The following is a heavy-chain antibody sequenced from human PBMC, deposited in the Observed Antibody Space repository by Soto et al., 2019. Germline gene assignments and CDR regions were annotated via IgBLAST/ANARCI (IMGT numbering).Heavy chain of an antibody. J-gene: IGHJ3*02. Sequence: PWETPALTRAVSCGCLSRNRCHWGLVCQPPGKGLEGIASIKYSGPTFYNPSLKSRVTLSVDTSKNQFALKLSSVTAAETAVYYCARHGITGSYYDAFDIWGQGTMVS. CDR2: IKYSGPT. CDR3: ARHGITGSYYDAFDI. D-gene: IGHD1-26*01. CDR1: CGCLSRNRCH. V-gene: IGHV4-39*01.